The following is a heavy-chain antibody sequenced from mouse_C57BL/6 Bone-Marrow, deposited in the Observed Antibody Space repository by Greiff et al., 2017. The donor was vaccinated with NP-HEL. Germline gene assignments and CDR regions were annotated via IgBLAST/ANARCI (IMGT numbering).Heavy chain of an antibody. J-gene: IGHJ1*03. CDR2: ISDGGSYT. V-gene: IGHV5-4*01. Sequence: EVKLMESGGGLVKPGGSLKLSCAASGFTFSSYAMSWVRQTPEKRLEWVATISDGGSYTYYPDNVKGRFTISRDNAKNNLYLQMSHLKSEDTAMYYCARDLRTWYFDVWGTGTTVTVSS. CDR1: GFTFSSYA. CDR3: ARDLRTWYFDV.